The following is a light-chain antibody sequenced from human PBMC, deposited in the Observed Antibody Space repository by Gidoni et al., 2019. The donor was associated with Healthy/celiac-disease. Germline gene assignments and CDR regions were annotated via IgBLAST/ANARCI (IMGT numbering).Light chain of an antibody. CDR2: GAS. CDR1: QSVSSSY. CDR3: QQYGSSPLT. V-gene: IGKV3-20*01. J-gene: IGKJ3*01. Sequence: EIVLTQSPGTLSLSPGERATHSCRASQSVSSSYLAWYQQKPGQAPRLLIYGASSRATGIPDRFSGSGSGTDFTLTISRLEPEGFAVYYCQQYGSSPLTFGPGTKVDIK.